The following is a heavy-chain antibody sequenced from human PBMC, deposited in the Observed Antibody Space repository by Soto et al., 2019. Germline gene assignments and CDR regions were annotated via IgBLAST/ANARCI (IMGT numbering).Heavy chain of an antibody. D-gene: IGHD3-9*01. J-gene: IGHJ6*02. CDR2: IIPIFGTA. CDR1: GRTFSSYA. Sequence: QVQLVQSGAEVKKPGSSVKVACKASGRTFSSYAISWVRQAPGQGREWMGGIIPIFGTANYAQKFQGRLTITAEESTSTDSMELSSLRSEGTAVYYCRYLPDYCYGMDVWGQGTTVTVSS. V-gene: IGHV1-69*12. CDR3: RYLPDYCYGMDV.